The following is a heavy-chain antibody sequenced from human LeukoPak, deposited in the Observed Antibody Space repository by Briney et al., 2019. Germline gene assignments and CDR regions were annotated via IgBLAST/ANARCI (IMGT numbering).Heavy chain of an antibody. CDR2: ISSSSSTI. Sequence: GGSLRLSCAASGFTFSSYSMNWVRQAPGKGLEWVSSISSSSSTIYYADSVKGRFTISRDNAKNSLYLQMNSLRAEDTAVYYCARDYYGDYYFDYWGQGTLVTVSS. CDR3: ARDYYGDYYFDY. J-gene: IGHJ4*02. CDR1: GFTFSSYS. D-gene: IGHD4-17*01. V-gene: IGHV3-48*01.